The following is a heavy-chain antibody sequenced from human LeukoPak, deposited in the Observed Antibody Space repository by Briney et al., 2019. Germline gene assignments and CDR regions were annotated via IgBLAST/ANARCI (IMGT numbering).Heavy chain of an antibody. D-gene: IGHD2-2*01. CDR2: IYHSGST. V-gene: IGHV4-4*02. CDR3: ARVGCSTSCPNWFDP. Sequence: SGTLSLTCAVSGGSISSSNWWSWVRQPPGKGLEWIGEIYHSGSTNYNPSLKSRVTISVDKSKNQFSLRLSSVTAADTAVYYCARVGCSTSCPNWFDPWGQGTLVTVSS. J-gene: IGHJ5*02. CDR1: GGSISSSNW.